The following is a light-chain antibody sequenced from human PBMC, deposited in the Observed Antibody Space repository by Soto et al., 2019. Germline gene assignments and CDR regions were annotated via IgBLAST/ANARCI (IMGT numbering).Light chain of an antibody. CDR2: GNT. CDR1: SSNIGSGYD. CDR3: QSYDSSLSDWV. V-gene: IGLV1-40*01. J-gene: IGLJ3*02. Sequence: VLTQPPSVSGAPGQRVTISCTGSSSNIGSGYDVHWYQQLPGTAPKLLIYGNTNRPSGVPDRFSGSKSGTSASLAITGLQAEDEADYYCQSYDSSLSDWVFGGGTKLTVL.